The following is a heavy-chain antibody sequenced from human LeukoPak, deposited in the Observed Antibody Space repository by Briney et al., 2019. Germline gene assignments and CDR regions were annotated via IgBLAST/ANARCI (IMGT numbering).Heavy chain of an antibody. CDR2: ISSSSSYI. CDR3: AREWRFSNWFDP. CDR1: GFTFSSYS. V-gene: IGHV3-21*01. D-gene: IGHD3-3*01. Sequence: GGSLRLSCAASGFTFSSYSMNWVRQAPGKGLEWVSSISSSSSYIYYADSVKGRFTISRDNAKNSLYLQMNSLRAEDTAVYYCAREWRFSNWFDPWGQGTLATVSS. J-gene: IGHJ5*02.